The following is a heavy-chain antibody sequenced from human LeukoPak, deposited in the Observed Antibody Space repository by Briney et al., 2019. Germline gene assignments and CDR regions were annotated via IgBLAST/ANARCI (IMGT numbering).Heavy chain of an antibody. CDR2: INHSGST. Sequence: SETLSLTCAVYGGSFSGYYWSWIRQPPGKGLEWIGEINHSGSTNYNPSLKSRVTISVDTSKNQFSLKLSSVTAADTAVYYCASPEFLEEVGATEPFDIGAKGKMATVFS. CDR1: GGSFSGYY. J-gene: IGHJ3*02. D-gene: IGHD1-26*01. CDR3: ASPEFLEEVGATEPFDI. V-gene: IGHV4-34*01.